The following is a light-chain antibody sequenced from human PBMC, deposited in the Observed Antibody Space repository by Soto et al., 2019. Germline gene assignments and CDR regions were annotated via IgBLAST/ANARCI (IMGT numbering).Light chain of an antibody. V-gene: IGKV1D-12*01. CDR1: QGISNW. J-gene: IGKJ1*01. Sequence: DIQMTQSPSSVSASVGDRVTITCRASQGISNWLAWYQQKPGEAPKLLISAASSLQSGVPSRFSGSGSGTDFTLTINSLQPEDFATYYCQQYNSYSPWTVGKGTKVDIK. CDR2: AAS. CDR3: QQYNSYSPWT.